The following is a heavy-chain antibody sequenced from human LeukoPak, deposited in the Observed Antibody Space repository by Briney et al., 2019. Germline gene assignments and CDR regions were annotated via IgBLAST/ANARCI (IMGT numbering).Heavy chain of an antibody. CDR2: ISGTGGST. J-gene: IGHJ3*02. V-gene: IGHV3-23*01. CDR1: GFTFNTYA. D-gene: IGHD2-2*01. CDR3: AKGFCSSTSCYAVRVAFDI. Sequence: GGSLRLSCAASGFTFNTYAMTWVRQAPGKGLEWVSSISGTGGSTYYADSVKGRFTISRDNSKNTLYLQMNSLRAEDTAVYYCAKGFCSSTSCYAVRVAFDIWGQGTMVTVSS.